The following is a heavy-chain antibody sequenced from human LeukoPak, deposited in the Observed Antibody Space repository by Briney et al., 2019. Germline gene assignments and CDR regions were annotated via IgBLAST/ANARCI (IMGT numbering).Heavy chain of an antibody. V-gene: IGHV4-39*01. J-gene: IGHJ4*02. Sequence: PSQTLSPTCIVSGGSITSVYYDWAWIRHPPGNGLEWVGTIYFSGSTYYNPSLKSRVPISVDTSKNQFSLKLSSVTAGDTAVYYCARARGDTILGVATYFDYWGQGTLVTVSS. CDR2: IYFSGST. CDR1: GGSITSVYYD. CDR3: ARARGDTILGVATYFDY. D-gene: IGHD3-3*01.